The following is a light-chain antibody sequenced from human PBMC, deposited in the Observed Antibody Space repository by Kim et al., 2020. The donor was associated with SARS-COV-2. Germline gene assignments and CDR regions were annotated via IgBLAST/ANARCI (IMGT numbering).Light chain of an antibody. CDR1: SNHVGLQG. CDR3: SAWDSSLSSWV. Sequence: QADTRNCTGNSNHVGLQGAGWLKQHQGHAPKLLSSRNTNRPSGISERLSASRSGSRASLTITGLQPEDEAEYYCSAWDSSLSSWVCGGGTQLTVL. CDR2: RNT. J-gene: IGLJ3*02. V-gene: IGLV10-54*01.